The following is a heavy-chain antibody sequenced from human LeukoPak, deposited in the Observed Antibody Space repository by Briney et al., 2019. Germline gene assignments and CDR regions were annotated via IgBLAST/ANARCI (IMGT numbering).Heavy chain of an antibody. V-gene: IGHV3-23*01. J-gene: IGHJ4*02. Sequence: PGGSLRLSCAASGFTFSSYAMSWVRQAPGKGLEWVSAISGSGGSTYYADSVKGRVPISRDNSKNTLYLQMNSLRAEDTAVYYCAKDRIVLMVYAIALDYWGQGTLVTVSS. CDR1: GFTFSSYA. CDR2: ISGSGGST. D-gene: IGHD2-8*01. CDR3: AKDRIVLMVYAIALDY.